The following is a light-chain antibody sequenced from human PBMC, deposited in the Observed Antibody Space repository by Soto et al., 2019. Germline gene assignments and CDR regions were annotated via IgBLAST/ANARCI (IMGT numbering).Light chain of an antibody. V-gene: IGKV3D-15*01. CDR1: QIVGGDT. Sequence: EIVMTQSPGTLSLSPGERATLSCRASQIVGGDTLAWFQQRPGQAPRLVIYGASNRAAGIPARFSGSGSGTEFTLTISSLQSEDFALYYCHQYNSWPPGTFGQGTKVDIK. CDR2: GAS. J-gene: IGKJ2*01. CDR3: HQYNSWPPGT.